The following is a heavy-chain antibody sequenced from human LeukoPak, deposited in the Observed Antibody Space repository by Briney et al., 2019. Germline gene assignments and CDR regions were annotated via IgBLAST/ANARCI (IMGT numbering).Heavy chain of an antibody. V-gene: IGHV3-23*01. Sequence: TGGSLRLSCAASGFTFSSYAMSWVRQAPGKGLEWVSAISGSGGSTYYADSVKGRFTISRDNSKNTLYLQMNSLRAEDTAVYYCAKDQGSSSWWIDYWGQGTLVTVSS. CDR2: ISGSGGST. CDR1: GFTFSSYA. D-gene: IGHD6-13*01. CDR3: AKDQGSSSWWIDY. J-gene: IGHJ4*02.